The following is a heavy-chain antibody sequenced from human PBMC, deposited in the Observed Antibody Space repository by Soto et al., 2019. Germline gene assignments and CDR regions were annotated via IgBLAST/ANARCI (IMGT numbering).Heavy chain of an antibody. CDR1: GGSISSGGYY. Sequence: PSETLSLTCTVSGGSISSGGYYWSWIRQHPGKGLEWIGYIYYSGSTYYNPSLMSRVTISVDTSKNQFSLKLSSVTAADTAVYYCARDLRGDHFDYWGQGTLVTVSS. D-gene: IGHD2-21*02. J-gene: IGHJ4*02. V-gene: IGHV4-31*03. CDR2: IYYSGST. CDR3: ARDLRGDHFDY.